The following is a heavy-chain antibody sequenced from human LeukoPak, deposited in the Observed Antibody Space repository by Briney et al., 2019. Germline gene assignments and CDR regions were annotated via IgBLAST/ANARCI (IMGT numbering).Heavy chain of an antibody. V-gene: IGHV3-23*01. D-gene: IGHD6-13*01. CDR1: GFTFSSYA. CDR2: ISGSGGDT. CDR3: VKDRGNIEAAGGGQ. J-gene: IGHJ4*02. Sequence: GGSLRLSCAASGFTFSSYAMSWVRQAPGEGLEWVSAISGSGGDTYYSDSVKGRFTISRDNSKNTLSLQMNSLRAEDTAVYYCVKDRGNIEAAGGGQWGQGTLVTVSS.